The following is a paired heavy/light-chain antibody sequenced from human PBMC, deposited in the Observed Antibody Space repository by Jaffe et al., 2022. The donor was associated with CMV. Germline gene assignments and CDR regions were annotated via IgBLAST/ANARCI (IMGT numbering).Light chain of an antibody. V-gene: IGKV2-30*02. CDR1: QSLVHSDGNTY. J-gene: IGKJ2*02. Sequence: DVVVTQSPLSLPVTLGQPASISCTSSQSLVHSDGNTYLNWFQQRPGQSPRRLIYKVSNRDSGVPDRFSGSGSGTDFTLKISRVEAEDVGVYYCMQGTHWPCTFGQGTKLEIK. CDR2: KVS. CDR3: MQGTHWPCT.
Heavy chain of an antibody. D-gene: IGHD1-1*01. V-gene: IGHV3-23*01. CDR3: ANSAEWNPNSYHMDV. Sequence: EVQLLESGGGLVQPGGSLRLSCAASGLTFGNYAMTWFRQAPGKGMEWVSSITASGGNTYYAASVKGRFTISRDDSKNTLFLQLNSLRTEDTAVYYCANSAEWNPNSYHMDVWGHGTTVTVSS. CDR2: ITASGGNT. CDR1: GLTFGNYA. J-gene: IGHJ6*02.